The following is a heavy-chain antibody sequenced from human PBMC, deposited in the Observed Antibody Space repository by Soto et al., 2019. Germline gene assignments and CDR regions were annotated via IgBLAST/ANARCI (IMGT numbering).Heavy chain of an antibody. J-gene: IGHJ6*02. CDR3: ARIRGYWYGLDV. Sequence: EVQLLESGGGLVQPGGSLRLSCAASGFPLSTYSMTWVRQAPGKGLEWVSAITGTGGNKYYVDSVKGRFTSSRDNSKNMLYLQVNSLRVQDPAVYYCARIRGYWYGLDVWGQGTQVTVSS. V-gene: IGHV3-23*01. CDR1: GFPLSTYS. CDR2: ITGTGGNK.